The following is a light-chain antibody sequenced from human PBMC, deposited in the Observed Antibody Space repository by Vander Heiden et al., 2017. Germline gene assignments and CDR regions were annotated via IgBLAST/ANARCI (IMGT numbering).Light chain of an antibody. Sequence: QSALTQPPSASGPPGQRVPISCSGTNSNIGSNTVTWYQQLPGTAPKLLIYSNNQRPSGVPDRFSGSKSGTSASLATSGLQSEDEADYYCAAWDDSLNIVLFGGGTKLTVL. CDR3: AAWDDSLNIVL. V-gene: IGLV1-44*01. CDR2: SNN. CDR1: NSNIGSNT. J-gene: IGLJ2*01.